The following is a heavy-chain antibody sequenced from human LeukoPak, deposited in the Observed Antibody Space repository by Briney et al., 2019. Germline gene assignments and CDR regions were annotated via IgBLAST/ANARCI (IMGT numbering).Heavy chain of an antibody. CDR2: IYYSGST. V-gene: IGHV4-59*01. Sequence: SETLSLTCTVSGGSITSFYWSWIRQPPGKGLEWIGYIYYSGSTNYNPSLKSRVTISVDTSKNQFSLKLSSVTAADTAVYYCARDRGYCSGGSCYRWFDPWGQGTLVTVSS. CDR1: GGSITSFY. D-gene: IGHD2-15*01. CDR3: ARDRGYCSGGSCYRWFDP. J-gene: IGHJ5*02.